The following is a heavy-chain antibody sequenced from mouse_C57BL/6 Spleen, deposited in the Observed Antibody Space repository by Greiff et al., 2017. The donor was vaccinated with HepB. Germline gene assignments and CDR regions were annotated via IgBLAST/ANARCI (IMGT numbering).Heavy chain of an antibody. CDR1: GFTFSSYT. Sequence: EVKLVESGGGLVKPGGSLKLSCAASGFTFSSYTMSWVRQTPEKRLEWVATISGGGGNTYYPDSVKGRFIISRDNAKNTLYLQMSSLRSEDTALYYCATSNWDVYFDVWGTGTTVTVSS. CDR3: ATSNWDVYFDV. D-gene: IGHD4-1*01. V-gene: IGHV5-9*01. J-gene: IGHJ1*03. CDR2: ISGGGGNT.